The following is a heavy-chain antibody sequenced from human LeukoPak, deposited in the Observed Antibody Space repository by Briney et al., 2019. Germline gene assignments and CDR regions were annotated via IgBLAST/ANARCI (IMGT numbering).Heavy chain of an antibody. J-gene: IGHJ1*01. CDR1: GFTFSSYS. D-gene: IGHD6-19*01. V-gene: IGHV4-34*01. CDR2: INHSGST. Sequence: GSLRLSCAASGFTFSSYSMNWVRQPPGKGLEWIGEINHSGSTNYNPSLKSRVTISVDTSKNQFSLKLSSVTAADTAVYYCARGLHLGWYKGSYFQHWGQGTLVTVSS. CDR3: ARGLHLGWYKGSYFQH.